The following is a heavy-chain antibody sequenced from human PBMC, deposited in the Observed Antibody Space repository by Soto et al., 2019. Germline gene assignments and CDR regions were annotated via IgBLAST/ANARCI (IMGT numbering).Heavy chain of an antibody. CDR1: GFTFSSYS. Sequence: GGSLRLFCAASGFTFSSYSMNWVRQAPGKGLEWVSSISSSSSYIYYADSVKGRFTISRDNAKNSLYLQMNSLRAEDTAVYYCAREPYYDFWSGSNPYYYYMDVWGKGTTVTVSS. J-gene: IGHJ6*03. CDR3: AREPYYDFWSGSNPYYYYMDV. V-gene: IGHV3-21*01. D-gene: IGHD3-3*01. CDR2: ISSSSSYI.